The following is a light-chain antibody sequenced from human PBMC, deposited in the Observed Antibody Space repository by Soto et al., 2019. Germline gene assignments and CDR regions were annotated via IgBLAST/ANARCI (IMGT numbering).Light chain of an antibody. CDR1: HSVCRTY. Sequence: TQSARSPSLSSGHRASLPCRASHSVCRTYLAWYQQKPGQAPRLLIYATSDRATGNPDRFRGSGSGTDFTLTISRLEPEDSAVYYCQQFDDSVTFGQGTRVDIK. J-gene: IGKJ5*01. V-gene: IGKV3-20*01. CDR3: QQFDDSVT. CDR2: ATS.